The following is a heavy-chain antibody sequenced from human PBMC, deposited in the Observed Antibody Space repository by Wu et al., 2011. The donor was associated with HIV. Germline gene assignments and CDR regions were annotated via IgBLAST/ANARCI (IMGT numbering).Heavy chain of an antibody. CDR2: IIPIFGTA. Sequence: QVQLVQSGAEVKKPGSSVKVSCKASGGTFSSYAISWVRQAPGQGLEWMGGIIPIFGTANYAQKFQGRVTITTDESTSTAYMELSSLRSEDTAVYYCARSPGTDGGNLRVGWYFDYWGQGTLVTVSS. V-gene: IGHV1-69*05. CDR1: GGTFSSYA. D-gene: IGHD4-23*01. CDR3: ARSPGTDGGNLRVGWYFDY. J-gene: IGHJ4*02.